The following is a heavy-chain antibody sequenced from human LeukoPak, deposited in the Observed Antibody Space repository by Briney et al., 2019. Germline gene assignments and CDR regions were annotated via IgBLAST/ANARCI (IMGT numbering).Heavy chain of an antibody. Sequence: GGYLRLSCAASGFSVITDYMTWVRQAPGKGLEWVSTLYSSGNTYYADSVKGRFTVSRDNSKNTLFLEMSSLRAEDTAVYFCARGWGSFESWGQGTLVAVSS. V-gene: IGHV3-53*01. J-gene: IGHJ4*02. CDR3: ARGWGSFES. CDR2: LYSSGNT. CDR1: GFSVITDY. D-gene: IGHD7-27*01.